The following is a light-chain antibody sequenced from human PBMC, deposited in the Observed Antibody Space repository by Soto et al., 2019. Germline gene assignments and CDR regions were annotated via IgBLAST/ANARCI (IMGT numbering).Light chain of an antibody. CDR2: RAS. CDR1: QSVTSNY. Sequence: EIVLTQSPATLSLSPGERATLSCRASQSVTSNYLALYQQKPGQAPRLLISRASSMAAGISDEFSRSGSGTDFTRTITRLEPEDFAVYFYHQYGTFPINFGQGTRLESK. CDR3: HQYGTFPIN. J-gene: IGKJ5*01. V-gene: IGKV3-20*01.